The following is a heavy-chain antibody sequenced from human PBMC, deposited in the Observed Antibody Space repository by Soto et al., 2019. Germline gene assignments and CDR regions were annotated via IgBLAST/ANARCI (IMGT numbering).Heavy chain of an antibody. CDR2: THYSGST. CDR3: ARRGVERGMDV. V-gene: IGHV4-39*01. J-gene: IGHJ6*02. CDR1: GGSISTSPYY. D-gene: IGHD3-10*01. Sequence: QLQLQESGPGLVKPSETLSLTCTVSGGSISTSPYYWGWIRQPPGKGLEWIGGTHYSGSTYYNPSLKSRVTIAVDTSKNQISLKLSSVTAADTAVYYCARRGVERGMDVWGQGTTVTVSS.